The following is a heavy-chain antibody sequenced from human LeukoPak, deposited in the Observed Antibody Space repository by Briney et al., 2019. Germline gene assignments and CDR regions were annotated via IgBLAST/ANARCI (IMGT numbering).Heavy chain of an antibody. CDR1: GGSISSYY. CDR2: IYHSGST. D-gene: IGHD6-13*01. J-gene: IGHJ3*02. CDR3: ARRIAASDAFDI. V-gene: IGHV4-59*08. Sequence: SETLSLTCTVSGGSISSYYWSWIRQPPGKGLEWIAYIYHSGSTNYNSSLKSRVTISIDTSKNQFSLKLSSVTAADTAVYYCARRIAASDAFDIWGQGTMVTVSS.